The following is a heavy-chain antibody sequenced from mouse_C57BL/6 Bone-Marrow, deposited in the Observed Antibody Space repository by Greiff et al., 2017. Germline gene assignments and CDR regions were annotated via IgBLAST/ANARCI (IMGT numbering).Heavy chain of an antibody. CDR2: IYPGGGDT. CDR3: ACDGYWYYGMDD. D-gene: IGHD2-3*01. Sequence: VQLQQSGAELVKPGASVKISCKASGYAFSSYWMNWVKQRPGKGLEWIGQIYPGGGDTNYNGKFKGKATLTADKYSSTAYMQLSSVTSEDSAVYFCACDGYWYYGMDDWGQGTSVSVSS. V-gene: IGHV1-80*01. CDR1: GYAFSSYW. J-gene: IGHJ4*01.